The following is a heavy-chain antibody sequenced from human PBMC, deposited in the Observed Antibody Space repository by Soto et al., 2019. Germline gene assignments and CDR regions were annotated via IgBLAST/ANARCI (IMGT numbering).Heavy chain of an antibody. D-gene: IGHD5-12*01. J-gene: IGHJ4*02. Sequence: ASVNVSCKAAGYTFSNYGINLVRLAPGQGLEWMGWISAYNGNTNFAQKLQGRVSLTTDTSSTTAYMELRSLTSDDTAVYYCARDLVPGYTGYSDYWGQGTLVTVSS. CDR3: ARDLVPGYTGYSDY. CDR1: GYTFSNYG. V-gene: IGHV1-18*01. CDR2: ISAYNGNT.